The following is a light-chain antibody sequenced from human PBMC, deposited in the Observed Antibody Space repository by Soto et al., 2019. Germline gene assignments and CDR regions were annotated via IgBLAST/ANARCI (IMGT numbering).Light chain of an antibody. J-gene: IGKJ1*01. V-gene: IGKV3-15*01. CDR1: QSVSSN. Sequence: EVVMTQSPATLSVSPGERATLSCRASQSVSSNLAWYQQKPGQAPRLLIYVASTMATGIPARFSGSGSGTEFTLTISSLQSEEFAVYYCQQYNNWPPWTFGQGTKVEIK. CDR2: VAS. CDR3: QQYNNWPPWT.